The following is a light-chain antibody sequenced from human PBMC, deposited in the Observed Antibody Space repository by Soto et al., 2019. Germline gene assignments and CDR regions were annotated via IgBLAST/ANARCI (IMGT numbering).Light chain of an antibody. CDR1: QSISRY. CDR2: ATS. Sequence: DIQMTQSPSSLSASVGDRVTITCRASQSISRYLNGYQQRPGKAPKVLIYATSSLQSGVPSRFSGSGSGTDFTLTISSLQPEDFATDYCQQSYSTPRRTFGQGTKVEIK. J-gene: IGKJ1*01. V-gene: IGKV1-39*01. CDR3: QQSYSTPRRT.